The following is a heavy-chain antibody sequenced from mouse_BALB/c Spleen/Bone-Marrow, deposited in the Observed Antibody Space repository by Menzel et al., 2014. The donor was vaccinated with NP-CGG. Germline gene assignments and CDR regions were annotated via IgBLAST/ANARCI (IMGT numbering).Heavy chain of an antibody. CDR1: GYAFSSSW. D-gene: IGHD2-1*01. Sequence: VQPQQSGPELVKPGASVKISCKASGYAFSSSWMNWVKQRPGQGLEWIGRIYPGDGGTNYNGKFKGKATLTADKSSSTAYMQLSSLTSVDSAVYFCARHAYGNSYWYFDVWGAGTTVTVSS. CDR3: ARHAYGNSYWYFDV. V-gene: IGHV1-82*01. J-gene: IGHJ1*01. CDR2: IYPGDGGT.